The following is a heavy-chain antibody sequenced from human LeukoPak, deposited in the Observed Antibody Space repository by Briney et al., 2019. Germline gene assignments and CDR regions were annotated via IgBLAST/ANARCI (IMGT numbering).Heavy chain of an antibody. J-gene: IGHJ4*02. CDR2: ISGSGSTT. D-gene: IGHD6-13*01. CDR1: GFTFSNFA. CDR3: AKEGYASSWYRFDS. V-gene: IGHV3-23*01. Sequence: PGGSLRLSCAASGFTFSNFAMSWVRQAPGKGLEWVSGISGSGSTTLYADSVKGRFNISSDNSKNMLYLQMNRLRADDTAVYHCAKEGYASSWYRFDSWGQGTLVTVSS.